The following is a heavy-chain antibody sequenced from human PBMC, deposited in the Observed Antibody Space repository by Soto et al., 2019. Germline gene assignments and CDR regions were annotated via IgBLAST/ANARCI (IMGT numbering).Heavy chain of an antibody. CDR1: GGSFSGYY. D-gene: IGHD6-13*01. CDR2: INHSGST. Sequence: PSETLSLTCAFYGGSFSGYYWSCIRQPPGKGLEWIGEINHSGSTNYNPSLKSRITINPDTSKNQFSLQLNSVTPEDTAVYYCARGPHPYSSSHYYYYGMDVWGQGTTVTVSS. CDR3: ARGPHPYSSSHYYYYGMDV. V-gene: IGHV4-34*01. J-gene: IGHJ6*02.